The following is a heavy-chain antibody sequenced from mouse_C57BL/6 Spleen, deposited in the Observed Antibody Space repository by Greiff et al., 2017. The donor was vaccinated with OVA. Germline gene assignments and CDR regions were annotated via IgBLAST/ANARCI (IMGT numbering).Heavy chain of an antibody. J-gene: IGHJ4*01. Sequence: QVQLQQPGAELVKPGASVKLSCKASGYTFTSYWMQWVKQRPGQGLEWIGEIDPSDSYTNYNQKFKGKATLTVDTSSSTAYMHLSSLTSEDSAVYYCARPYYYGSGYAMDYWGQGTSVTVSS. D-gene: IGHD1-1*01. CDR1: GYTFTSYW. CDR3: ARPYYYGSGYAMDY. CDR2: IDPSDSYT. V-gene: IGHV1-50*01.